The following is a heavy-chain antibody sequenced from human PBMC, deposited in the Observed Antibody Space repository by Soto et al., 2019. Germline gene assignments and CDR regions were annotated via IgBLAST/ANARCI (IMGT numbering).Heavy chain of an antibody. J-gene: IGHJ6*02. Sequence: AGSLRVSCAASGFTFSSYGMHWVRQAPGKGLEWVAVIWYDGSNKYYADSVKGRFTISRDNSKNTLYLQMNSLRAEDTAVYYCARAYGSPPYCYYVTDGSSLVTKVAV. D-gene: IGHD6-13*01. V-gene: IGHV3-33*01. CDR2: IWYDGSNK. CDR1: GFTFSSYG. CDR3: ARAYGSPPYCYYVTDG.